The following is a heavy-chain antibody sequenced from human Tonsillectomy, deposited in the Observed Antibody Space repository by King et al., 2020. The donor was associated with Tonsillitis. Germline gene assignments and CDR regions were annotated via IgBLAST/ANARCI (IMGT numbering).Heavy chain of an antibody. CDR1: GYTFTGDY. Sequence: VQLVQSGAEVKKPGASVKVPCKASGYTFTGDYMHWVRQSPGQGLEWMGWINPNSGGTNSSQKFQGRVTMTRETTISTAYMELSRLGSDDTAVYYCAGAIIVGASGGNYWGQGTLVTVSS. V-gene: IGHV1-2*02. CDR3: AGAIIVGASGGNY. D-gene: IGHD1-26*01. J-gene: IGHJ4*02. CDR2: INPNSGGT.